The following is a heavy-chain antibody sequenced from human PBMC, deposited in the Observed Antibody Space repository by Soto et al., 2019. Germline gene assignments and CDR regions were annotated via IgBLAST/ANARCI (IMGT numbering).Heavy chain of an antibody. CDR1: GFTFATFD. CDR3: AKGAWLDY. D-gene: IGHD5-12*01. Sequence: EVQLLESGGGLVQPGASLRLSCAASGFTFATFDMSWARQAPGKGLEWVSVVRGRDGGTSYADSLKGRFTISKDSSKNTLYLQMNSLRAEDAALYYCAKGAWLDYWGQGTLVTVSS. V-gene: IGHV3-23*01. J-gene: IGHJ4*02. CDR2: VRGRDGGT.